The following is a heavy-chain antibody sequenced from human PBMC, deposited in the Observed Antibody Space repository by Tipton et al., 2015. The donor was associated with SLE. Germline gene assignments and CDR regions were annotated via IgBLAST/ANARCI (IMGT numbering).Heavy chain of an antibody. CDR1: GYSISSGYY. D-gene: IGHD6-13*01. V-gene: IGHV4-38-2*01. Sequence: LRLSCAVSGYSISSGYYWGWIRQPPGKGLEWIGSIYHSGSTYYNPSLKSRVTISVDTSKNQFSLKLSSVTAADTAVYYCARASPGIAAAGTVDYWGQGTLVTVSS. CDR2: IYHSGST. J-gene: IGHJ4*02. CDR3: ARASPGIAAAGTVDY.